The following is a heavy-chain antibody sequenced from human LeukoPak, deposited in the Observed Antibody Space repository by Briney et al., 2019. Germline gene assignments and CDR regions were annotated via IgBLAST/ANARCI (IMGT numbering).Heavy chain of an antibody. CDR3: ARAPLSSYSSGWYYFDY. CDR1: GYTFTSYY. V-gene: IGHV1-46*01. J-gene: IGHJ4*02. D-gene: IGHD6-19*01. CDR2: INPSGGST. Sequence: ASVKVSCKASGYTFTSYYMHWVRQAPGQGLEWMGIINPSGGSTSYAQKFQGRVTMTRDTSTSTVYMELSSPRSEDTAVYYCARAPLSSYSSGWYYFDYWGQGTLVTVSS.